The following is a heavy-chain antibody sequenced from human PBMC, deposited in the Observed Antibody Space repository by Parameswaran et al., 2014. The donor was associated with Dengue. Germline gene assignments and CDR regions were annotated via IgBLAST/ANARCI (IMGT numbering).Heavy chain of an antibody. V-gene: IGHV4-59*08. D-gene: IGHD1-1*01. CDR2: IYYRGST. CDR3: ARGAASTGWYYYGMDV. Sequence: VRQAPGKGLEWIGYIYYRGSTNYNPSLKSRVTISVDTSKNQFSLKLSSVTAADTAVYYCARGAASTGWYYYGMDVWGQGTTVTVSS. J-gene: IGHJ6*02.